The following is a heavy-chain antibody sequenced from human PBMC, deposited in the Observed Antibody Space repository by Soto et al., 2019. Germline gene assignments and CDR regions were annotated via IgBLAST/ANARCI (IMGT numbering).Heavy chain of an antibody. D-gene: IGHD6-19*01. CDR2: ISYSGDDT. J-gene: IGHJ4*02. Sequence: EMLLLDSGGGLVQPGGSLRLSCAASGFTFSTFAMTWVRQPPGKGLEWVSGISYSGDDTYYADSVKGRFTISRDNSKNTLYLQMESLRAEDTAIYYCAKDLHTTIPVATHFWGRETLVTVSS. CDR3: AKDLHTTIPVATHF. CDR1: GFTFSTFA. V-gene: IGHV3-23*01.